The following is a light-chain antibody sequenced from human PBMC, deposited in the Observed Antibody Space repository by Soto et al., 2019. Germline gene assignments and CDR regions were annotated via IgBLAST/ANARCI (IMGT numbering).Light chain of an antibody. J-gene: IGKJ1*01. CDR3: QQYGSSRWT. CDR1: QSVSTTY. Sequence: EIVLTQSPGTLSLSPGERATLSCRASQSVSTTYLAWYQQKPGQAPRLLIYGASSRATGIPDRFSGSGSGTDFTLTISRLEPEDFAVYYCQQYGSSRWTFGKGPRWKSN. V-gene: IGKV3-20*01. CDR2: GAS.